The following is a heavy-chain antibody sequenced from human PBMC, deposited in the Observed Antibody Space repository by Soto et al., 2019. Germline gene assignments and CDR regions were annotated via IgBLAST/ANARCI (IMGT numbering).Heavy chain of an antibody. CDR3: ARQSGPAYRYGMDI. D-gene: IGHD1-26*01. Sequence: QMQLQQWGAGLLKASETLSLTCSVSGGSFSGYYLAWIRQPPGKGLEWIGEINHAGSTKYHPSLKRRVVLSVDLSNTHFSLRLSSVTAADTAVYFCARQSGPAYRYGMDIWGQGTMVTVSS. V-gene: IGHV4-34*02. CDR2: INHAGST. CDR1: GGSFSGYY. J-gene: IGHJ6*02.